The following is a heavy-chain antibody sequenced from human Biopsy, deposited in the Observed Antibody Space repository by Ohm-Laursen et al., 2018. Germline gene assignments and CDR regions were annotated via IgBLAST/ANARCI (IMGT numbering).Heavy chain of an antibody. J-gene: IGHJ3*01. Sequence: TLSLTCNVSGGDINNYYWSWIRQPAGKGLEWIGRIYPCGGTTYNPSPKSRVTMSVDTSKKQLSLRLRSVTAADTAMYYCASVVLGPTNDAFDLWGQGTMVVVSS. V-gene: IGHV4-4*07. CDR1: GGDINNYY. CDR3: ASVVLGPTNDAFDL. CDR2: IYPCGGT. D-gene: IGHD3-22*01.